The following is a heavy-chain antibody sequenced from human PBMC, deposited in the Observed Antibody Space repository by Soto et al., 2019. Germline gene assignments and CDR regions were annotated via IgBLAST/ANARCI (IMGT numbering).Heavy chain of an antibody. CDR2: ISRSSTGI. V-gene: IGHV3-48*02. Sequence: EVQLVESGRGLVQPGGSLRLCCAASGFTISLYSMSWVRQAPGKGLEWVSYISRSSTGIDYADSVKGRFTNSRNAATNSMHVQMNVLTDGEAAVYYLASAVTSGLDVWGQGTTVSISS. CDR3: ASAVTSGLDV. D-gene: IGHD3-10*01. J-gene: IGHJ6*02. CDR1: GFTISLYS.